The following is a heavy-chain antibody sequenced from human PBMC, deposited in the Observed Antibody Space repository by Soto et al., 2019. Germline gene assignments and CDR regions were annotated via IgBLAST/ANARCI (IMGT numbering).Heavy chain of an antibody. Sequence: PVGSLRLSGAASGFTFSSYGMHWVRQAPGKGLEWVAVIWYDGSNKYYADSVKGRFTISRDNSKNTLYLQMNSLRAEDTAVYYCARGPYYYDRGTDYWGQGTRVTVPQ. CDR1: GFTFSSYG. D-gene: IGHD3-22*01. J-gene: IGHJ4*02. CDR2: IWYDGSNK. CDR3: ARGPYYYDRGTDY. V-gene: IGHV3-33*01.